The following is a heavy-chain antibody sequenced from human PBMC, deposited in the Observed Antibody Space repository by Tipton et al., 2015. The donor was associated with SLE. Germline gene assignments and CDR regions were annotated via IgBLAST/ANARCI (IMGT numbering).Heavy chain of an antibody. CDR2: ISSGGSNK. Sequence: SLRLSCVASRFAFSSHEMSWVRQAPGKGLEWLSYISSGGSNKKYADSVQGRFTISRDNAKNSLYLQMNSLRAEDTAVYHCARVSGSGWFFDYWGQGTPVTVSS. V-gene: IGHV3-48*03. D-gene: IGHD6-19*01. CDR1: RFAFSSHE. CDR3: ARVSGSGWFFDY. J-gene: IGHJ4*02.